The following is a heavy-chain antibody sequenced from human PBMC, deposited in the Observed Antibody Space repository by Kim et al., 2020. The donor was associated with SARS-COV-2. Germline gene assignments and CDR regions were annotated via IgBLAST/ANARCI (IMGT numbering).Heavy chain of an antibody. Sequence: SETLSITCAVYGGSFSGYYWSWIRQPPGKGLEWIGEINHSGSTNYKPSLKSRVTISVDTSKNQFSLNLNSVTPADTAVYYCARGGYTSSWYGTRGNYFGMDVWGQGTTVTVSS. CDR3: ARGGYTSSWYGTRGNYFGMDV. J-gene: IGHJ6*02. CDR1: GGSFSGYY. V-gene: IGHV4-34*01. D-gene: IGHD6-13*01. CDR2: INHSGST.